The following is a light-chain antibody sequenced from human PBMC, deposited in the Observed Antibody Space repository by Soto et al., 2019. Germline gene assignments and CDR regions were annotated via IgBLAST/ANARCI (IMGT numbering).Light chain of an antibody. Sequence: QSVLTQPASVSGSPGQSITISCTGTSSDVGAYNYVSWYQLHPGKAPKLIISEVSNRPSGVSSCFSGSKSANTASLTISGLRAEDEADYYCSSYTRSSTQVFGTGTKLTVL. CDR1: SSDVGAYNY. CDR2: EVS. CDR3: SSYTRSSTQV. J-gene: IGLJ1*01. V-gene: IGLV2-14*01.